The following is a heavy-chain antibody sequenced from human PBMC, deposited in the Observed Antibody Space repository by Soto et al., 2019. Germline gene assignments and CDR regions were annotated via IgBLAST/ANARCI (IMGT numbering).Heavy chain of an antibody. J-gene: IGHJ4*02. CDR1: GGSINSYY. CDR3: ARQYCSSTRCYQYFDY. CDR2: IYSSGST. D-gene: IGHD2-2*01. Sequence: QVQLQESGPGLVKPSETLSLTCTVSGGSINSYYLSWIRQSPEKGLEWIGYIYSSGSTNYNPSLKSRVTISVDTSKNQFSLKLSSVTAADTAVYYCARQYCSSTRCYQYFDYWGQGTLVTVSS. V-gene: IGHV4-59*08.